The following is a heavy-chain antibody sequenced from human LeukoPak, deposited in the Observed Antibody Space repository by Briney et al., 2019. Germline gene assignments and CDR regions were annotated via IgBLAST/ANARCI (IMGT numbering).Heavy chain of an antibody. CDR2: IYYSGST. V-gene: IGHV4-39*01. J-gene: IGHJ5*02. D-gene: IGHD6-19*01. Sequence: PSETLSLTCTVSGGSISSSSYYWGWIRQPPGKGLEWIGSIYYSGSTYYNPSLKSRVTISVDTSKNQFSLKLSSVTAADTAVYYCARHLYSSGWYGWSRWFDPWGQGTLVTVSS. CDR3: ARHLYSSGWYGWSRWFDP. CDR1: GGSISSSSYY.